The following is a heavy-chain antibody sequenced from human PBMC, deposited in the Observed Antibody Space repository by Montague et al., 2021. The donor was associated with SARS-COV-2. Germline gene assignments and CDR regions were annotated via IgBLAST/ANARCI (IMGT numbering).Heavy chain of an antibody. CDR1: GDSISSSTYY. CDR3: ARQENRSGWRKPDAFDL. D-gene: IGHD6-19*01. V-gene: IGHV4-39*01. Sequence: SETLSLTCTVSGDSISSSTYYWGWIRQPPGKGLEWIGSIYYSGSTYYNPSLKSRVTISVDTSKNQFSLQLSPVTAADTAVYYCARQENRSGWRKPDAFDLWGQGTMVTVSS. CDR2: IYYSGST. J-gene: IGHJ3*01.